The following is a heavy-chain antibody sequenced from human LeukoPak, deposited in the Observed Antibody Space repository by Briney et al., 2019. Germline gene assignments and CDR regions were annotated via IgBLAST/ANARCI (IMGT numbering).Heavy chain of an antibody. CDR2: IYYTGAT. Sequence: SETLSLTCTVSGGSIASNYWTWIRQPPGKGLEYIGYIYYTGATNYNPSLKSRVTISVDTSKNQFSLRLSSVTAADTAVYYCARGQPEEQWLVVGNWFDPWGQGTLVTVSS. CDR3: ARGQPEEQWLVVGNWFDP. D-gene: IGHD6-19*01. V-gene: IGHV4-59*08. CDR1: GGSIASNY. J-gene: IGHJ5*02.